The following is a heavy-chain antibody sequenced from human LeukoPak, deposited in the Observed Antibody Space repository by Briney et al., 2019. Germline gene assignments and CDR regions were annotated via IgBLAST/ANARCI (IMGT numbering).Heavy chain of an antibody. CDR3: ARHSGSGYYSYFYTMDV. J-gene: IGHJ6*02. D-gene: IGHD2-15*01. V-gene: IGHV4-61*01. CDR2: TYYRGST. Sequence: SETLSLTCSVSGASVSSDNYYWSWIRQPPGKGLEWIGYTYYRGSTNYNPSLKSRVIISVDTSKNQFSLKLTSVTAADTAVYYCARHSGSGYYSYFYTMDVWGQGATVAVSS. CDR1: GASVSSDNYY.